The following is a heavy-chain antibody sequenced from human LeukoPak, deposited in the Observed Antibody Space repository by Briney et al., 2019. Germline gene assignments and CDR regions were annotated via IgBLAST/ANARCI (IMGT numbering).Heavy chain of an antibody. Sequence: GGSLRLSCAASGFIFNNYWMSRVRQAPGKGLEWVASIRPDGSGDFHMDSVKGRFTISRDNAEKSLSLQMNSLRAEDTAIYYCARLMGGVTTYDLWGQGTLVTVSS. CDR3: ARLMGGVTTYDL. V-gene: IGHV3-7*01. D-gene: IGHD4-11*01. J-gene: IGHJ5*02. CDR2: IRPDGSGD. CDR1: GFIFNNYW.